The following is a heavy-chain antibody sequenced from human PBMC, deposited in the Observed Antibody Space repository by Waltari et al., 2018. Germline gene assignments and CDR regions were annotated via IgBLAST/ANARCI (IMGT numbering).Heavy chain of an antibody. CDR3: ARVGGYCSSTSCPNPFDY. Sequence: EVQLVQSGAEVKKPGESLKISCKGSGYSFASYWIGWVRQMPGKGLEWMGIIFPGDSDTIYSPSFQGQVTISADKSISTAYLQWSSLKASDTAMYYCARVGGYCSSTSCPNPFDYWGQGTLVTVSS. CDR2: IFPGDSDT. J-gene: IGHJ4*02. V-gene: IGHV5-51*01. CDR1: GYSFASYW. D-gene: IGHD2-2*01.